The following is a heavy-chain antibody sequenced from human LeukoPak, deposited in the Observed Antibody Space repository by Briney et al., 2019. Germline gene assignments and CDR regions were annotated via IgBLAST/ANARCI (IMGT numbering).Heavy chain of an antibody. Sequence: ASVTVSCKASGYTFTNYAISWVRQAPGQGLEWVGWISAYNGNTNYAQKLQGRVTMTTDTSTSTAYMDLRSLRSDDTAVYYCARVRNSGFRYVDSWGQGTLVTVSS. CDR2: ISAYNGNT. J-gene: IGHJ4*02. CDR3: ARVRNSGFRYVDS. D-gene: IGHD5-12*01. V-gene: IGHV1-18*01. CDR1: GYTFTNYA.